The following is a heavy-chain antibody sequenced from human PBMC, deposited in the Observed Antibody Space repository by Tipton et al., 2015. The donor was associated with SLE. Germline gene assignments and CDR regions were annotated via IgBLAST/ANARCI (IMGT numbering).Heavy chain of an antibody. CDR2: ISTTSYYI. J-gene: IGHJ4*02. CDR3: AREGRSYSGLKY. Sequence: GSLRLSCEASGFTFSSYNMNWVRQVPGKGLEWVSSISTTSYYIDYTESVKGRFTISRDNAKNSLCLQMDSLRAEDTAIYYCAREGRSYSGLKYWGQGTLVTVSS. CDR1: GFTFSSYN. V-gene: IGHV3-21*03. D-gene: IGHD5-12*01.